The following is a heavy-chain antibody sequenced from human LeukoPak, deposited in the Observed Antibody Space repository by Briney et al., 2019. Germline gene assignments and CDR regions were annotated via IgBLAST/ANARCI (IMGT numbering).Heavy chain of an antibody. J-gene: IGHJ4*02. CDR2: IYYTGNT. D-gene: IGHD6-19*01. CDR3: VREKYSSGWYGIIDY. V-gene: IGHV4-59*01. CDR1: GGSISNYY. Sequence: SGTLSLTCTVSGGSISNYYWSWIRQPPGKGLEWIGYIYYTGNTNYNPSLKSRVTISVDTSKNQFSLKLSSVTAADTAVYYCVREKYSSGWYGIIDYWGQGTLVTVSS.